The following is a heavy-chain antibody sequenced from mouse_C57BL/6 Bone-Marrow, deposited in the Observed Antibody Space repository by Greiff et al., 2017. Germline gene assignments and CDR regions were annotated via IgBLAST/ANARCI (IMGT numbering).Heavy chain of an antibody. V-gene: IGHV1-19*01. J-gene: IGHJ4*01. CDR2: INPYNGGT. CDR1: GYTFTDYY. CDR3: ARAVITTVGAMDY. D-gene: IGHD1-1*01. Sequence: VQLKQSGPVLVKPGASVKMSCKASGYTFTDYYMNWVKQSHGKSLEWIGGINPYNGGTSYNQKFKGKATLTVDKSSSTAYMELTSLTSEDSAFYYCARAVITTVGAMDYWGQGTSVTVSS.